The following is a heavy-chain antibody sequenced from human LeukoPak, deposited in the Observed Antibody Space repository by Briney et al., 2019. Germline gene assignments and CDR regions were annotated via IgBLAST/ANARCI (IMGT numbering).Heavy chain of an antibody. Sequence: PSETLSLTCAVSGYSISSGYYWGWIRQPPGKGLEWIGSIYHSGSTYYNPSLKSRVTISVDTSKNQFSLKLSSVTAADTAVYYCARHFSRGWLDYWGQGTLFTVSS. CDR1: GYSISSGYY. D-gene: IGHD6-19*01. CDR3: ARHFSRGWLDY. CDR2: IYHSGST. J-gene: IGHJ4*02. V-gene: IGHV4-38-2*01.